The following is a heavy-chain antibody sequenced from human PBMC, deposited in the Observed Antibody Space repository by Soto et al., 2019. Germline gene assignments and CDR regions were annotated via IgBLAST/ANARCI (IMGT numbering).Heavy chain of an antibody. J-gene: IGHJ4*02. CDR1: GGSISSYY. D-gene: IGHD5-12*01. V-gene: IGHV4-59*01. CDR3: AKNSRDGYNHCFDY. CDR2: IYYSGST. Sequence: QVQLQESGPGLAKPSETLSLTCTVSGGSISSYYWSWIRQPPGKGLEWIGYIYYSGSTNYNPSLKSRVPISVDTSKNQFSLKLSSVTAADTAVYYCAKNSRDGYNHCFDYWGQGTLVTVSS.